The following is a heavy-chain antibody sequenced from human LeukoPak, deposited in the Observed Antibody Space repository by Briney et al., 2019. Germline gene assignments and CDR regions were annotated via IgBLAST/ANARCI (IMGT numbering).Heavy chain of an antibody. CDR3: ARQRGSGWYHPHLF. CDR1: GGSISSGSYY. J-gene: IGHJ4*02. V-gene: IGHV4-61*02. Sequence: SETLSLTCTVSGGSISSGSYYWSWIRQPAGKGLEWIGRIYTSGTTYYNPSLKSRVTISVDTLKSQLSLKLSSVTAADTAVYYCARQRGSGWYHPHLFWGQGILVTVSS. D-gene: IGHD6-19*01. CDR2: IYTSGTT.